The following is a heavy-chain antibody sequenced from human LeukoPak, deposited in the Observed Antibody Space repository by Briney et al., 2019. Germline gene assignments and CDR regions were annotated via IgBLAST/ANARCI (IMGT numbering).Heavy chain of an antibody. CDR2: ISAYNGNT. CDR1: DYTFTSCD. Sequence: ASVKVSCKASDYTFTSCDISWVRQAPGQGLEWMGWISAYNGNTNYAQKVQGRVTMTTDTSTSTAYMELRSLRSDDTAVYYCAVPTVIDAFDIWGRGTMVTVSS. V-gene: IGHV1-18*01. J-gene: IGHJ3*02. CDR3: AVPTVIDAFDI. D-gene: IGHD4-17*01.